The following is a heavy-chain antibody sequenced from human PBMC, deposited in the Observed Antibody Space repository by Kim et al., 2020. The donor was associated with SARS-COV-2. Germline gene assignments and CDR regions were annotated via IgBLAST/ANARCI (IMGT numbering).Heavy chain of an antibody. D-gene: IGHD3-16*02. CDR1: GFTFSSYS. J-gene: IGHJ4*02. CDR2: ISSSSSTI. CDR3: ARETYDCIWGRNRYFFDY. V-gene: IGHV3-48*02. Sequence: GGSLRLSCAASGFTFSSYSMNWVRQAPGKGLEWVSDISSSSSTIYYADSVKGRFTISRDNAKNSLYLQMNSLRDEDTAVYYCARETYDCIWGRNRYFFDYWRQGTLVTLSS.